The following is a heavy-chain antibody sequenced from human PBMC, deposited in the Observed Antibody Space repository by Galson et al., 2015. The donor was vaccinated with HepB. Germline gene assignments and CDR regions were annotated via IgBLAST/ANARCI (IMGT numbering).Heavy chain of an antibody. D-gene: IGHD3-22*01. Sequence: SVKVSCKASGYTFSNYGISWVRQAPGQGLEWMGWISPYNGNTNSTQKFQGRVTMTTDTSTNTAYMELRSLRPDDTAVYYCAKERGSKYYDSSGPDYWGQGTLVTVSS. CDR1: GYTFSNYG. CDR2: ISPYNGNT. CDR3: AKERGSKYYDSSGPDY. V-gene: IGHV1-18*01. J-gene: IGHJ4*02.